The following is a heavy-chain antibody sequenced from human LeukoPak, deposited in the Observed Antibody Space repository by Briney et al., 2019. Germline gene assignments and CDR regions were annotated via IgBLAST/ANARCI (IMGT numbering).Heavy chain of an antibody. CDR1: GFSFSSHV. J-gene: IGHJ4*02. D-gene: IGHD3-22*01. CDR2: LSGSGGDT. CDR3: AKDQNYESSGYYGGFDY. Sequence: GGSLRLSCAASGFSFSSHVMHWVRQAPGKGLEWVSGLSGSGGDTYYADPVKGRFTISRDNSKNTLNLQMNSLRAEDTALYYCAKDQNYESSGYYGGFDYWGQGTLVTVSS. V-gene: IGHV3-23*01.